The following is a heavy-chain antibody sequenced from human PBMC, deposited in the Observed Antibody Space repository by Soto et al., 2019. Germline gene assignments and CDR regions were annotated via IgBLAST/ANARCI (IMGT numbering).Heavy chain of an antibody. V-gene: IGHV2-5*01. Sequence: QITLKESGPTLVKPTQTLTLTCSFSGFSLSTSGVGVGWIRQPPGKALEWLALIYWNDDRRYSPSLKSRLTITKDTSKNQVVLTMTNMDPVDTATYYCAHSPRKGPDYTDTTGHYDALDFWGQGTMVTVSS. CDR2: IYWNDDR. CDR3: AHSPRKGPDYTDTTGHYDALDF. J-gene: IGHJ3*01. D-gene: IGHD3-22*01. CDR1: GFSLSTSGVG.